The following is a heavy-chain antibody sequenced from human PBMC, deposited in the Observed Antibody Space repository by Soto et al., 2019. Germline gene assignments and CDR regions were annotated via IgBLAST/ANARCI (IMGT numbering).Heavy chain of an antibody. CDR1: GGSISSYY. CDR3: ARSYSSSWYFDY. V-gene: IGHV4-59*01. CDR2: IYYSGST. Sequence: PSDTLSLTCTVSGGSISSYYWSWIRQPPGKGLEWIGYIYYSGSTNYNPSLKSRVTISVDTSKNQFSLKLSSVTAADTAVYYCARSYSSSWYFDYWGQGTLVTVSS. J-gene: IGHJ4*02. D-gene: IGHD6-13*01.